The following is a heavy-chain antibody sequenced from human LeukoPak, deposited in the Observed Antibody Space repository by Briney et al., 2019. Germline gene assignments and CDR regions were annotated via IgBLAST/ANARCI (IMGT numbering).Heavy chain of an antibody. CDR2: ISASGDTT. J-gene: IGHJ4*02. CDR3: AKVGDYGDYALDY. CDR1: GFTFSSNA. D-gene: IGHD4-17*01. V-gene: IGHV3-23*01. Sequence: GGSLRLSCAASGFTFSSNAMSWVRQAPGKGLEWVSDISASGDTTYYADSVKGRFTISRDNSKNTLDLQMSSLRVEDTAVYYCAKVGDYGDYALDYWGQGTLVTVSS.